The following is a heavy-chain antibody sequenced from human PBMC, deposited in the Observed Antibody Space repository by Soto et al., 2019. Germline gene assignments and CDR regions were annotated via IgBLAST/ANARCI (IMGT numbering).Heavy chain of an antibody. Sequence: QMQLVESGGGVVQPGRSLRLSCAASGFTFTSYGMHWVRQAPGKGLEWVAIIWNDGSNKYYADSVKGRFTISRDNSENTVTLQMNSLRAEDTAVYYCAAGEPLHYRGQGTLVTVSS. J-gene: IGHJ4*02. CDR1: GFTFTSYG. V-gene: IGHV3-33*01. CDR3: AAGEPLHY. CDR2: IWNDGSNK. D-gene: IGHD3-10*01.